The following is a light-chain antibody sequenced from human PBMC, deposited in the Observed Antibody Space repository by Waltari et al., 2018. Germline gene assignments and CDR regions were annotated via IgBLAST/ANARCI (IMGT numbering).Light chain of an antibody. CDR2: VNSDGSH. Sequence: QLVLTQSPSASASLGASVKLTCTLSSGHRSDAIAWHQQQPEKGPRYLMKVNSDGSHSNGDGIPDRFSGSSSGAERYLIISSLQSEDEVDYYCQTGGHGIWVFGGGTKLTVL. CDR1: SGHRSDA. CDR3: QTGGHGIWV. J-gene: IGLJ3*02. V-gene: IGLV4-69*01.